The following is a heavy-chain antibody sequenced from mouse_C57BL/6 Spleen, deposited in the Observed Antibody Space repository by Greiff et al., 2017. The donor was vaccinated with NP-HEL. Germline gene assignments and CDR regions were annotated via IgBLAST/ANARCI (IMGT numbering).Heavy chain of an antibody. CDR2: ISDGGSYT. J-gene: IGHJ2*01. Sequence: EVQLVESGGGLVKPGGSLKLSCAASGFTFSSYAMSWVRQTPEKRLEWVATISDGGSYTYYPDNVKGRFTISSDNAKHHLYLQMSHRKSEDTALYYCARGRGLLRGGNYFDYWGQGTTLTVSS. D-gene: IGHD1-1*01. V-gene: IGHV5-4*01. CDR3: ARGRGLLRGGNYFDY. CDR1: GFTFSSYA.